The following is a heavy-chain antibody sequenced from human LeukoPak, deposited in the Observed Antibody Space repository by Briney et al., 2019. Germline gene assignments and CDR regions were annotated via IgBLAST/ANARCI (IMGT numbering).Heavy chain of an antibody. CDR3: ARGEQLGAFDI. D-gene: IGHD6-6*01. CDR2: ISSSSSTI. Sequence: GGSLRLSCAASGFTFSSYSMNWVRQAPGKGLEWVSYISSSSSTIYYADSVKGRFTISRDNAKNSLYLQMNSLRAEDTAVYYCARGEQLGAFDIWGQGTMVTVSS. V-gene: IGHV3-48*01. CDR1: GFTFSSYS. J-gene: IGHJ3*02.